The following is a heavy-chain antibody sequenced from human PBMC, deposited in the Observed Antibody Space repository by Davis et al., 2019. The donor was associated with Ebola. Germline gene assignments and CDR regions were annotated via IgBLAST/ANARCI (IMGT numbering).Heavy chain of an antibody. J-gene: IGHJ6*02. Sequence: PGGSLRLSCAASGFTFSSYGMHWVRQAPGKGLEWVSVIYSGGSTYYADSVKGRFTISRDNSKNTLYLQMNSLRAEDTAVYYCIQTAPQGMDVWGQGTTVTVSS. V-gene: IGHV3-66*01. CDR2: IYSGGST. CDR3: IQTAPQGMDV. D-gene: IGHD6-25*01. CDR1: GFTFSSYG.